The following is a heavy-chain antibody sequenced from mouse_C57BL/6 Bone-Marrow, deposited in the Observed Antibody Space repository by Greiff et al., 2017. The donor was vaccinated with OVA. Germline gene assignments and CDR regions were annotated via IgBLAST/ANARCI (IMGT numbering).Heavy chain of an antibody. J-gene: IGHJ4*01. CDR2: IWGGGST. D-gene: IGHD1-1*01. CDR3: AKHGSSWGYYAMDY. V-gene: IGHV2-9*01. CDR1: GFSLTSYG. Sequence: QVQLQQSGPGLVAPSQSLSITCTVSGFSLTSYGVDWVRQPPGKGLEWLGVIWGGGSTTYNSALMSRLSISKDKSKSQVFLKMNSLQTDDKAMYDCAKHGSSWGYYAMDYWGQGTSVTVSS.